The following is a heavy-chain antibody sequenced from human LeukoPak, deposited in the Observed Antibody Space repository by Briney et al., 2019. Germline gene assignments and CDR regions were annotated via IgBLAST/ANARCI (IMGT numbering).Heavy chain of an antibody. D-gene: IGHD3-10*01. CDR3: ARGRIPDDSGSRGDYFDY. J-gene: IGHJ4*02. CDR2: INHSAGT. CDR1: GGSFSGFF. V-gene: IGHV4-34*01. Sequence: SETLSPTCAVYGGSFSGFFWTWIRQPPGKGLEWIGEINHSAGTNYNPSLKSRVTISIDTSKNQFSLKVDSVTAADTAVYYCARGRIPDDSGSRGDYFDYWGQGTLVTVSS.